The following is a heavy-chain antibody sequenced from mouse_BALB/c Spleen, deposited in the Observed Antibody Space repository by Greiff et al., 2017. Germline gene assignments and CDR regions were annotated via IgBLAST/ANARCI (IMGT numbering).Heavy chain of an antibody. CDR3: ARDMITTEGVYCYAMDY. CDR1: GFSLTSYG. CDR2: IWAGGST. J-gene: IGHJ4*01. Sequence: VQRVESGPGLVAPSQSLSITCTVSGFSLTSYGVHWVRQPPGKGLEWLGVIWAGGSTNYNSELMSRLSISKDNSKSQVFLKMNSLQTDDTAMYYCARDMITTEGVYCYAMDYWGQGTSVTVSS. V-gene: IGHV2-9*02. D-gene: IGHD2-4*01.